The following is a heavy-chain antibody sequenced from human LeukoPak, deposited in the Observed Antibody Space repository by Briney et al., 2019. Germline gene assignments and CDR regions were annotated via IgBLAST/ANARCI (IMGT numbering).Heavy chain of an antibody. CDR3: ARDFLTTGGNSHPAHVDY. CDR1: GFTFSSYS. D-gene: IGHD4-23*01. Sequence: KTGGSLRLSCAASGFTFSSYSMNWVRQAPGKGLEWVPSISSSSSYIYYADSVKGRFTISRDNAKNSLYLQMNSLRAEDTAVYYCARDFLTTGGNSHPAHVDYWGQGTLVTVSS. V-gene: IGHV3-21*01. CDR2: ISSSSSYI. J-gene: IGHJ4*02.